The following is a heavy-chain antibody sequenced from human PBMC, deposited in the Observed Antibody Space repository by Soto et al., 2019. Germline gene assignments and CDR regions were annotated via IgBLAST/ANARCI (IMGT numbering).Heavy chain of an antibody. CDR2: INSGFGNT. V-gene: IGHV1-3*01. J-gene: IGHJ4*02. CDR1: GYTFNSYA. D-gene: IGHD6-19*01. Sequence: ASVKVSCKASGYTFNSYALHWVRQAPGQRLEWMGWINSGFGNTKYSQKFQDRVTISRDTSARTAYVELSSLRSEDTAVYYCARDGAVAGNTNFDYWGQGTLVTVSS. CDR3: ARDGAVAGNTNFDY.